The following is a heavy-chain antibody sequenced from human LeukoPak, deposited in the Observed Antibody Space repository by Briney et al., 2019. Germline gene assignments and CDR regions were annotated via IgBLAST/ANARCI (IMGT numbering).Heavy chain of an antibody. V-gene: IGHV6-1*01. CDR3: ARGRASAFDV. CDR1: GDSVSTGGVA. J-gene: IGHJ3*01. Sequence: SQTLSLTCAISGDSVSTGGVAWNWVRQSPSRGLEWLGRTYYTSKWNTDYAVSVKSRIVVNPDTSKNQFSLQLNSVTSEDTAVYYRARGRASAFDVWGQGTMVTVSS. D-gene: IGHD6-25*01. CDR2: TYYTSKWNT.